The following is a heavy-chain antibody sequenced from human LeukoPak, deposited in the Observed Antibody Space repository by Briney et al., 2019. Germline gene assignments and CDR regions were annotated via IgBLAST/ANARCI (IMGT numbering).Heavy chain of an antibody. CDR1: GGSISSYY. V-gene: IGHV4-59*08. J-gene: IGHJ4*02. CDR2: IYYSGRT. Sequence: SETLSPTCTVAGGSISSYYWSWIRQPPGKGLEWIGYIYYSGRTNYNPSLRSRVTISVDTSKTQFSLKLSSVTAADTAVYYCARLGAQGYYFDYWGQGTLVTVSS. CDR3: ARLGAQGYYFDY.